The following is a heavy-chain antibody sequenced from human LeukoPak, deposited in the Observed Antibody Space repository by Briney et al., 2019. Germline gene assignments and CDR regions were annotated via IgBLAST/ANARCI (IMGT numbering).Heavy chain of an antibody. CDR3: ARVPRAYGSGSYSGY. CDR1: GGTFSSYT. J-gene: IGHJ4*02. Sequence: ASVKVSCKASGGTFSSYTISWVRQAPGQGLEWMGRINPNSGGTNYAQKFQGRVTMTRDTSISTAYMELSRLRSDDTAVYYCARVPRAYGSGSYSGYWGQGTLVTVSS. V-gene: IGHV1-2*06. CDR2: INPNSGGT. D-gene: IGHD3-10*01.